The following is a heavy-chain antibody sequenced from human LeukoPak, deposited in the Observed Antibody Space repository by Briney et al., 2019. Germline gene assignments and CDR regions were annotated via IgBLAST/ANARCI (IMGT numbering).Heavy chain of an antibody. CDR3: ARGLQQQLGWFDP. Sequence: GGSLRLSCAASGFSVSNNYMSWIRQAPGKGLEWVSIIYSGGSTYYADSVKGRFTISRNNSKNTLYLQMNSLRTDDTAVYYCARGLQQQLGWFDPWGQGTLVTVSS. CDR2: IYSGGST. J-gene: IGHJ5*02. D-gene: IGHD6-13*01. CDR1: GFSVSNNY. V-gene: IGHV3-53*04.